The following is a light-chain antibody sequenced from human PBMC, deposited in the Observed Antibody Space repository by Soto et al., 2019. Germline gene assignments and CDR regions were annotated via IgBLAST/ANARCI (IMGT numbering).Light chain of an antibody. Sequence: DIQMTQSPSTLSSSLGERVTITCRASQSISSYLAWYQQKPGKAPKLLIYEASNLHTGVPSRIIGSGSGTDFTLTISSLQPEDFVTYYCQQANSFPSTFGQGTILET. CDR1: QSISSY. V-gene: IGKV1-12*01. CDR3: QQANSFPST. J-gene: IGKJ5*01. CDR2: EAS.